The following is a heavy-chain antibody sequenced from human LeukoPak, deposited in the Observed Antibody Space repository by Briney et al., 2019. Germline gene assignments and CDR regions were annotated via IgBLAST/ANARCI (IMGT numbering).Heavy chain of an antibody. CDR3: ARDRGKWLQTDY. J-gene: IGHJ4*02. V-gene: IGHV4-30-4*01. Sequence: SETLSLTCTVSGGSISSSSYYWSWIRQPPGKGLEWIGYIYYSGSTYYNPSLKSRVTISVDTSKNQFSLKLSSVTAADTAVYYCARDRGKWLQTDYWGQGTLVTVSS. CDR1: GGSISSSSYY. CDR2: IYYSGST. D-gene: IGHD5-24*01.